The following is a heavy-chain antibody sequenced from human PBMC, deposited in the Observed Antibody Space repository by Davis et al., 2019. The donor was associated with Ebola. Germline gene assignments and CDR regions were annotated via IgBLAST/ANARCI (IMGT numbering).Heavy chain of an antibody. D-gene: IGHD5-12*01. CDR3: ARGYSDYAGWYFDL. V-gene: IGHV4-34*01. CDR2: IYHSGST. CDR1: GGYFRGYY. Sequence: MPSETLSLTFTVPGGYFRGYYWSWIRQPPGKGLEWIGEIYHSGSTNYNPSLKSRVTISVDKSKNQFSLKLSSVTAADTAVYYCARGYSDYAGWYFDLWGRGTLVTVSS. J-gene: IGHJ2*01.